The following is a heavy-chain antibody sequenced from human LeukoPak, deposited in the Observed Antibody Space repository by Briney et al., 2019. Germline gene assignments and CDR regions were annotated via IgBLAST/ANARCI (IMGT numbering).Heavy chain of an antibody. V-gene: IGHV1-8*03. D-gene: IGHD6-19*01. Sequence: ASVEVSCKASGYTFTSYGISWVRQVTGQGLEWMGWMNPKSGNTGYAQKFQGRVTITRNTSISTAYMEVSSLRYEDTAVYYCARRAVDNSYYYYMDVWGKGTTVTVSS. J-gene: IGHJ6*03. CDR3: ARRAVDNSYYYYMDV. CDR1: GYTFTSYG. CDR2: MNPKSGNT.